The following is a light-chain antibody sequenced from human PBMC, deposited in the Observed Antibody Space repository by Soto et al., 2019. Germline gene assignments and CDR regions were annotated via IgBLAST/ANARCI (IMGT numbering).Light chain of an antibody. J-gene: IGLJ3*02. CDR1: SSNLGSNT. Sequence: QSVLTQPPSASGTPGQRVTLSCSGSSSNLGSNTVNWYQQLPGTAPTLLIYSNNQRPSGVPDRFSGSKSGTSASLAVNGLQSGDEADYYCAAWDDSLNGPLFGGGTKLTVL. V-gene: IGLV1-44*01. CDR2: SNN. CDR3: AAWDDSLNGPL.